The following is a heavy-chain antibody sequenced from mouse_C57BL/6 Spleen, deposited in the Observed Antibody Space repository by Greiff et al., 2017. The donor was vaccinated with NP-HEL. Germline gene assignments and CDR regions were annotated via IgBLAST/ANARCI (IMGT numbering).Heavy chain of an antibody. J-gene: IGHJ1*03. Sequence: EVQRVESGEGLVKPGGSLKLSCAASGFTFSSYAMSWVRQTPEKRLEWVAYISSGCDYIYYADTVKGRFTISRDNARNTLYLQMSSLKSEDTAMYYCTRADYYGRGYFDVWGTGTTVTVSS. CDR3: TRADYYGRGYFDV. V-gene: IGHV5-9-1*02. CDR2: ISSGCDYI. D-gene: IGHD1-1*01. CDR1: GFTFSSYA.